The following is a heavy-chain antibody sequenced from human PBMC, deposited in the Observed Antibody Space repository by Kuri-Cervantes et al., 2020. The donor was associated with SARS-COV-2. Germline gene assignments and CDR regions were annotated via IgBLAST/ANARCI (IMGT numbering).Heavy chain of an antibody. Sequence: SETLSPTCTVSGGSISSSRYYWGWIRQPPGKGLEWIGSIYYSGSTYYNPSLKSLLTISVDTSKNQSPLKLSSVTAADTAVYYCARIMDVVVVPAAGYGMDVWGQGNTV. CDR3: ARIMDVVVVPAAGYGMDV. V-gene: IGHV4-39*01. D-gene: IGHD2-2*03. J-gene: IGHJ6*01. CDR2: IYYSGST. CDR1: GGSISSSRYY.